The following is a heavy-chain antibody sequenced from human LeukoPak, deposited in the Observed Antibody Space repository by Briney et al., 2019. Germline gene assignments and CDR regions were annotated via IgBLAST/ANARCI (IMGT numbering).Heavy chain of an antibody. Sequence: GGSLRLSCAASGFTFSSYSMNWVRQAPGKGLEWVSSIGGSGRYIYYADSVKGRFTISRDNGKNSLYLQMNSLRAEDTAVYYCARDRDEYSYQFDYWGQGILVTVSS. J-gene: IGHJ4*02. CDR3: ARDRDEYSYQFDY. CDR2: IGGSGRYI. CDR1: GFTFSSYS. V-gene: IGHV3-21*06. D-gene: IGHD5-24*01.